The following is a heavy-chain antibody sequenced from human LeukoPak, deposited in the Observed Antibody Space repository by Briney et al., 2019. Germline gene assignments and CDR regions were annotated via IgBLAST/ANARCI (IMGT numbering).Heavy chain of an antibody. J-gene: IGHJ3*02. Sequence: SGTLSLTCAVSGGSISSNWWSWVRQPPGKGLEWIGEIDHSGSTNYNPSLKSRVTMSVDTSKNQFSLKLNSVTAADTAVYYCARDPYYDILTGYLIRGAFDIWGLGTVVTVSS. CDR1: GGSISSNW. D-gene: IGHD3-9*01. CDR3: ARDPYYDILTGYLIRGAFDI. CDR2: IDHSGST. V-gene: IGHV4-4*02.